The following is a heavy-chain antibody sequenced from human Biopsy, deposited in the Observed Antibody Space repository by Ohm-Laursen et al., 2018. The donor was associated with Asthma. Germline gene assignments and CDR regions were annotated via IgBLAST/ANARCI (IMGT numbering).Heavy chain of an antibody. J-gene: IGHJ4*02. CDR3: ARGKTWGRSYYFDY. CDR2: IYSGGGT. Sequence: SLRLSCAASGFTVSTNGMSWVRQPPGKGLEWVSVIYSGGGTYYADSVQGRVTISRDNSKDTLYLQVNSLRGDDTAVYYCARGKTWGRSYYFDYWGQGTLVTVSS. D-gene: IGHD6-6*01. V-gene: IGHV3-53*05. CDR1: GFTVSTNG.